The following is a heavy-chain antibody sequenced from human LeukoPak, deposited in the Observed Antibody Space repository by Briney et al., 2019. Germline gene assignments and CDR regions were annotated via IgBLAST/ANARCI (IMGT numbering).Heavy chain of an antibody. Sequence: GGSLRLSCAASGFTFSSYAMHWVRQAPGKGLEWVAVISYDGSNKYYADSVKGRFTISRDNSKNTLYLQMNSLRAEDTAVYYCASGGTAERLPFDYWGQGTLVTL. V-gene: IGHV3-30*01. J-gene: IGHJ4*02. CDR1: GFTFSSYA. D-gene: IGHD1-1*01. CDR3: ASGGTAERLPFDY. CDR2: ISYDGSNK.